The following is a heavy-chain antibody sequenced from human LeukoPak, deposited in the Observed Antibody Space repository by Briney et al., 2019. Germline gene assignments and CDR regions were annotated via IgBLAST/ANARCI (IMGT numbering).Heavy chain of an antibody. D-gene: IGHD2-2*01. CDR3: AKDGRGGDCTSASCTNWFGP. J-gene: IGHJ5*02. CDR2: LSGNGGNQ. V-gene: IGHV3-23*01. Sequence: PGGSLRLSCAASGFTFSSYAMNWVRQAPGKGLEWVSGLSGNGGNQYYADSVKGRFTISRDNSKNTLYLQMNSLRAEDTAVYYCAKDGRGGDCTSASCTNWFGPWGQGTLVTVSS. CDR1: GFTFSSYA.